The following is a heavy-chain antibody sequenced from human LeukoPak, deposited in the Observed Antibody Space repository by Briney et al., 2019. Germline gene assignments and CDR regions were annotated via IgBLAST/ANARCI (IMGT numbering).Heavy chain of an antibody. CDR1: GFTFIDYS. CDR3: ARLRDYFTHAFDI. CDR2: ISSSSSYI. J-gene: IGHJ3*02. Sequence: PGGSLRLSCAASGFTFIDYSVNCVRQAPGKGLEWVSSISSSSSYIFYADSLKGRFTISRDNAKNSLYLQMNSLRAEDTAVYYCARLRDYFTHAFDIWGQGTMVTVSS. V-gene: IGHV3-21*01. D-gene: IGHD3-10*01.